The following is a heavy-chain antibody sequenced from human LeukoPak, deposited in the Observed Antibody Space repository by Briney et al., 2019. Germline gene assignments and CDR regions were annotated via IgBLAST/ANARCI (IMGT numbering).Heavy chain of an antibody. J-gene: IGHJ6*03. Sequence: PGGSLRLSCAASGFTFSSYSMNWVRQAPGKGPEWVSSISSSSSYIYYADSVKGRFTISRDNAKNSLYLQMNSLRAEDTAVYYCARRLDSSSWYSAYYYYMDVWGKGATVTVSS. CDR1: GFTFSSYS. D-gene: IGHD6-13*01. CDR2: ISSSSSYI. V-gene: IGHV3-21*01. CDR3: ARRLDSSSWYSAYYYYMDV.